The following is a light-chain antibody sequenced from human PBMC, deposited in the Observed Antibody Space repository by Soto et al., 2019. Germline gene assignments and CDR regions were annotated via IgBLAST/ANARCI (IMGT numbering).Light chain of an antibody. V-gene: IGKV3-20*01. J-gene: IGKJ1*01. Sequence: EIVLTLSPGTLSLSPGERATLSCRASQSVSSSYLAWYQQKPGQAPRLLIYGASSRATGIPDRFSGSGSGTDFTLTISRLEPEDFAVYYCQQYGRSRTFGQGTKVEIK. CDR1: QSVSSSY. CDR3: QQYGRSRT. CDR2: GAS.